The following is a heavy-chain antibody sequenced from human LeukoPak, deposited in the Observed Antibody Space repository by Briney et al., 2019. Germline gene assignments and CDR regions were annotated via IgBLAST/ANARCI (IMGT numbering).Heavy chain of an antibody. CDR1: GGSISSSNW. D-gene: IGHD6-13*01. CDR2: IYHSGST. J-gene: IGHJ4*02. Sequence: SETLSLTCAVSGGSISSSNWWSWVRQPPGKGLEWIGEIYHSGSTNYNPSLKSRVTISVDKSKNQFSPKLSSVTAADTAVYYCARVEYSSSWFPYYFDYWGQGTLVTVSS. CDR3: ARVEYSSSWFPYYFDY. V-gene: IGHV4-4*02.